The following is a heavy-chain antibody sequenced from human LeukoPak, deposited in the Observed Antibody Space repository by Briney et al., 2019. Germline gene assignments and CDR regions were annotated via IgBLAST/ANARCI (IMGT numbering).Heavy chain of an antibody. Sequence: PGGSLRLSCGASGFTFGDYFMSWVRQAPGKGLEWVSFISSSGTTTYYEDSVKGRFTISRDNAKTSLFLQMNSLRVEDTAVYYCARVGHYYESSGYLRYYFGLDVWGPGTTVTVSS. CDR1: GFTFGDYF. D-gene: IGHD3-22*01. V-gene: IGHV3-11*01. J-gene: IGHJ6*02. CDR3: ARVGHYYESSGYLRYYFGLDV. CDR2: ISSSGTTT.